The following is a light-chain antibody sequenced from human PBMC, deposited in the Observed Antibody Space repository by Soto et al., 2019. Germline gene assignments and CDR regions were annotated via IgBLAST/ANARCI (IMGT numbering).Light chain of an antibody. J-gene: IGKJ4*01. CDR3: QQYNSALLT. Sequence: DIRMTQSPSALSASVGDSVSITCRASQGISTYLAWYQQKPGKVPKLLIYAASTLQSGVPSRFSGSGSGTDFSLTISSLQPEDVATYYCQQYNSALLTFGGGTKVDIK. CDR2: AAS. CDR1: QGISTY. V-gene: IGKV1-27*01.